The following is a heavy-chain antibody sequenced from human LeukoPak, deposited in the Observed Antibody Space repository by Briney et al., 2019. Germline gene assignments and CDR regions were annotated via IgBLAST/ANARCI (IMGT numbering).Heavy chain of an antibody. Sequence: SVKVSXKASGGTFSSYAISWVRQAPGQGLEWMGGIIPIFGTANYAQKFQGRVTITTDESTSTAYMELSSLRSEDTAVYYCARVRDELQLPYYFDYWGQGTPVTVSS. D-gene: IGHD5-24*01. J-gene: IGHJ4*02. V-gene: IGHV1-69*05. CDR1: GGTFSSYA. CDR3: ARVRDELQLPYYFDY. CDR2: IIPIFGTA.